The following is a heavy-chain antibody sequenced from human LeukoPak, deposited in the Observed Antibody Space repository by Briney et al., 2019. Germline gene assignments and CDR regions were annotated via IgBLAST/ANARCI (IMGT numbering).Heavy chain of an antibody. D-gene: IGHD6-19*01. CDR3: ARGGSSGWRDYFDY. V-gene: IGHV4-59*11. J-gene: IGHJ4*02. CDR1: GGSISSHY. CDR2: IYYSGST. Sequence: PSETLSLICTVSGGSISSHYWSWIRQPPGKGLEWIGYIYYSGSTNYNPSLKSRVTISVDTSKNQFSLKLSSVTAADTAVYYCARGGSSGWRDYFDYWGQGTLVTVSS.